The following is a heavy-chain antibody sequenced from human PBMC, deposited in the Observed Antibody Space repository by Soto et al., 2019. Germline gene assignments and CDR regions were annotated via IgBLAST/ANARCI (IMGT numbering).Heavy chain of an antibody. CDR3: ARASPRSRRGDAFAI. J-gene: IGHJ3*02. Sequence: QVQLVQSGAEVKKPGSSVKVSCKASGGTFSSYAISWVRQAPGQGLEWMGGIIPIFGTANYAQKFQGRVTVSAEESASTAHMEQSSLRSEHTAVYYCARASPRSRRGDAFAIWGQGTMVTVSS. D-gene: IGHD3-16*02. CDR2: IIPIFGTA. CDR1: GGTFSSYA. V-gene: IGHV1-69*01.